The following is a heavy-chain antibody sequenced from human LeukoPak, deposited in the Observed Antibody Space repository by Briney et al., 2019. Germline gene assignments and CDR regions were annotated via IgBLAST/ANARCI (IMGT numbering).Heavy chain of an antibody. CDR2: IKQDGSEK. CDR1: GFTPSSYW. D-gene: IGHD3-16*01. V-gene: IGHV3-7*01. J-gene: IGHJ4*02. CDR3: ARGRPIMITFGGVCYFDY. Sequence: GGCLRLSRAASGFTPSSYWMSWVRQAPGKGLGWVANIKQDGSEKYYGDSVKGRFTISRDNAKNSLYLQMNSLRAEDTAVYYCARGRPIMITFGGVCYFDYWGQGTLVTVSS.